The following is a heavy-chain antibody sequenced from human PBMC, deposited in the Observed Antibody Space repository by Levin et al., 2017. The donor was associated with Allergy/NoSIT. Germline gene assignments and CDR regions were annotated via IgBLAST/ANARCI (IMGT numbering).Heavy chain of an antibody. V-gene: IGHV4-59*02. Sequence: PSETLSLTCTISGVSVSSYYWSWVRQPPGKGLEWVGYIYYGGRSSYSPSLKSRVTISADTSKNQFSLILTSVTAADTAVYYCARVRREPYGHELLDVWGQGTTVTVSS. CDR2: IYYGGRS. CDR3: ARVRREPYGHELLDV. D-gene: IGHD1-14*01. CDR1: GVSVSSYY. J-gene: IGHJ6*02.